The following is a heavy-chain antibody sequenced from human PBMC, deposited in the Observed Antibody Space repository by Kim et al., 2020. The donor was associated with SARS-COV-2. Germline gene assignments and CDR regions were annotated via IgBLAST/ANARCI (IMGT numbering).Heavy chain of an antibody. V-gene: IGHV4-39*02. CDR3: ARCPRDDNYGGWPDV. Sequence: SETLSLTCSVSGGSISSTAYYWGWIRQPPGKGLEWIGSIYYTGSSYFKPSLKSRVTLSVDTSKNNFSLRLSSVTAPDTAVYYCARCPRDDNYGGWPDVWGQGTLVIVSS. CDR1: GGSISSTAYY. D-gene: IGHD4-17*01. CDR2: IYYTGSS. J-gene: IGHJ4*02.